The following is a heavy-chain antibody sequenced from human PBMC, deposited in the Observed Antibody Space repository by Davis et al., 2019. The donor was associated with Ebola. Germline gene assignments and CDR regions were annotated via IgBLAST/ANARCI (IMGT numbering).Heavy chain of an antibody. V-gene: IGHV3-23*01. CDR1: GFTFSHHY. CDR2: ISRAGEST. CDR3: AKGGFYLYMDV. Sequence: GESLKISCVASGFTFSHHYMSWVRQAPGKGLEWVSTISRAGESTYYGDSVRGRFTISRDNSMNTVYVQMYSLRADDTAVYYCAKGGFYLYMDVWGKGTTVTVSS. J-gene: IGHJ6*03. D-gene: IGHD3-16*02.